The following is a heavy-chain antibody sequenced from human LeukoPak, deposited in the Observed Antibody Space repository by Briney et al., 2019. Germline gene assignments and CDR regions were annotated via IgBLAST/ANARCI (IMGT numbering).Heavy chain of an antibody. D-gene: IGHD6-13*01. V-gene: IGHV5-51*01. CDR1: GYNFATYW. Sequence: GESLKISCQGSGYNFATYWIVWVRQMPGKGLEWMGIVYPGNSHTRYSPSFQGQVTISADTSISTAYLHWSSLQSSDTAMYYCAKFHATWYGDTWGQGTLVTVSS. J-gene: IGHJ4*02. CDR2: VYPGNSHT. CDR3: AKFHATWYGDT.